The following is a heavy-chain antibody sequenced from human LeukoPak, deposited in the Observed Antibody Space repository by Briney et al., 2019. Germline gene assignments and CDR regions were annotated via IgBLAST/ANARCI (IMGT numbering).Heavy chain of an antibody. CDR2: IIPIFRIA. V-gene: IGHV1-69*04. J-gene: IGHJ6*02. CDR1: GGTFSSYA. D-gene: IGHD5-24*01. Sequence: SVKVSCKASGGTFSSYAISWVRQAPGQGLEWMGRIIPIFRIANYAQKFQGRVTITADKSTSTAYMELSSLRSEDTAVYYCARDLTRDGYNHDIRYGMDVWGQGTTVTVSS. CDR3: ARDLTRDGYNHDIRYGMDV.